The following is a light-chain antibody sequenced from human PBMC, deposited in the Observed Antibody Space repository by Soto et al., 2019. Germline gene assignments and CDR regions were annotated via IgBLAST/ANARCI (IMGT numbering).Light chain of an antibody. J-gene: IGKJ2*01. Sequence: DVQLTQSPSSLSASVGDRVTITCRASQSVATSLNWYHQKPGKAPTLLIYGASILQDGVPSRFSGSGSGTDFTLTISSLQPEDFATYYCQQTYPSPRTFGQGSNLDIK. CDR1: QSVATS. CDR3: QQTYPSPRT. V-gene: IGKV1-39*01. CDR2: GAS.